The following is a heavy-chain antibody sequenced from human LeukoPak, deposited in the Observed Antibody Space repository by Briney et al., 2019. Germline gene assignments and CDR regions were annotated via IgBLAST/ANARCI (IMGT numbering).Heavy chain of an antibody. Sequence: PGGSLRLSCAASGFTFSSYAMSWVRQAPGKGLEWVSAISGRGGSTYYADSVKGRFTLSRDNSKNTLYLQMNSLRAEDTAVYYCAKSPPPPSIVVVPLVSWGQGTLVTVSS. CDR3: AKSPPPPSIVVVPLVS. CDR1: GFTFSSYA. V-gene: IGHV3-23*01. J-gene: IGHJ5*02. CDR2: ISGRGGST. D-gene: IGHD2-2*01.